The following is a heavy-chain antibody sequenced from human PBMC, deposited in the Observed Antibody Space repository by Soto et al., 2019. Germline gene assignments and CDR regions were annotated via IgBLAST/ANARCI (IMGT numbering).Heavy chain of an antibody. CDR1: GFTFSSYG. CDR3: AKDRRYSSGWYSFDY. V-gene: IGHV3-30*18. Sequence: GGSLRLSCAASGFTFSSYGMHWVRQAPGKGLEWVAVISYDGSNKYYADSVKGRFTISRDNSKNTLYLQMNSLRAEDTAVYYCAKDRRYSSGWYSFDYWGQGTLVTVSS. J-gene: IGHJ4*02. CDR2: ISYDGSNK. D-gene: IGHD6-19*01.